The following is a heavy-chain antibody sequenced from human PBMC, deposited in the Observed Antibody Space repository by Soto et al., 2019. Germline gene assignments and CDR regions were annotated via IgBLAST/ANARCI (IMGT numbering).Heavy chain of an antibody. CDR2: IGTAGDP. D-gene: IGHD2-21*02. J-gene: IGHJ6*02. V-gene: IGHV3-13*05. Sequence: PGGSLTLSCAASGFTFSSYDMHWVRPATGKGLEWVSAIGTAGDPYYPGSVKGRFTISRENAKNPLYLQMNSLRARDTAVYYCARGGGDHYGMDVWGQGTTVTVSS. CDR1: GFTFSSYD. CDR3: ARGGGDHYGMDV.